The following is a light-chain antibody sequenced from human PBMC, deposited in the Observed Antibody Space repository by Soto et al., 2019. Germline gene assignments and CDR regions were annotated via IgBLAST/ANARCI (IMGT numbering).Light chain of an antibody. Sequence: EIVLTQSPGTLSLSPGERATLSCRASQSVSGTYLTWYQHKPGQAPRLLIYEASRRATGIPDRFSGSGSGTDFSLTISRLEPEDFAVYSCQHYDSLRWTFGPGTKVDMK. CDR2: EAS. J-gene: IGKJ1*01. CDR3: QHYDSLRWT. CDR1: QSVSGTY. V-gene: IGKV3-20*01.